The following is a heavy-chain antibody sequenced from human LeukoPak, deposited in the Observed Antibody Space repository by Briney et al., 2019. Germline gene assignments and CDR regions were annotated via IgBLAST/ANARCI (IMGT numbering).Heavy chain of an antibody. CDR2: INHSGST. Sequence: PSETLSLTCAVYGGSFSGYYWSWIRQPPGKGLEWIGEINHSGSTNYNPSLKSRVTISVDTSKNQFSLKLSSVTAADTAVYYCARHQGGKRITMVRGVMFDYWGQGTLVTVSS. J-gene: IGHJ4*02. V-gene: IGHV4-34*01. CDR1: GGSFSGYY. D-gene: IGHD3-10*01. CDR3: ARHQGGKRITMVRGVMFDY.